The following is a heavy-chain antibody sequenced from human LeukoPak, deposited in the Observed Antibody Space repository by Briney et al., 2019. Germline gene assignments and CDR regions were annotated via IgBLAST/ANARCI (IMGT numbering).Heavy chain of an antibody. CDR1: GFTFSDTW. CDR3: ARAGSGRSPDWFDP. J-gene: IGHJ5*02. CDR2: IRSDGSDT. Sequence: GGSLRLSCAASGFTFSDTWMHWVRQAPGEGLVWVSRIRSDGSDTRYAESVKGRFTISRDNAKNSLYLQMNSLRAEDTAVYYCARAGSGRSPDWFDPWGQGTLVTASS. V-gene: IGHV3-74*01. D-gene: IGHD1-26*01.